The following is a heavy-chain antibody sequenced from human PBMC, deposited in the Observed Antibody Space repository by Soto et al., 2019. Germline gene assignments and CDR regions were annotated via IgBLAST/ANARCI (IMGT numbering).Heavy chain of an antibody. CDR1: GFTFSSYG. V-gene: IGHV3-30*03. J-gene: IGHJ6*02. CDR3: ALRGYSYGPTEYYGMDV. Sequence: PGGSLRLSCAASGFTFSSYGMHWVRQAPGKGLEWVAVISYDGSNKYYADSVKGRFTISRDNSKNTLYLQMNSLRAEDTAVYYCALRGYSYGPTEYYGMDVWDQGTTVTVSS. D-gene: IGHD5-18*01. CDR2: ISYDGSNK.